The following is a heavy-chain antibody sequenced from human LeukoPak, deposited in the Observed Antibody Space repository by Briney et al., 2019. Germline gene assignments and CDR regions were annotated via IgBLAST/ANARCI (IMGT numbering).Heavy chain of an antibody. CDR3: GRGGGQFGSGTYYTFDY. V-gene: IGHV1-46*01. D-gene: IGHD3-10*01. Sequence: ASVKVSCKASGYTFTNYYIHWVRQAPGQGPVWMGMSNPGGGSTTYEQSLQGRVTMTRDTSTSTVYMKLSNVRSEDTAVYYCGRGGGQFGSGTYYTFDYWGQGTLVTVSS. CDR2: SNPGGGST. J-gene: IGHJ4*02. CDR1: GYTFTNYY.